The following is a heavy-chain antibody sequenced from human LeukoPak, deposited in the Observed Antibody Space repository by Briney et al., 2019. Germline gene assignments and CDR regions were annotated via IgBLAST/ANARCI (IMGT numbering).Heavy chain of an antibody. CDR2: IYYSGST. J-gene: IGHJ5*02. V-gene: IGHV4-39*07. Sequence: SETLSLTCTVSGGSISSSSYYWGWIRQPPGKGLEWIGSIYYSGSTYYNPSLESRVTISVDTSKNQFSLKLSSVTAADTAVYYCARALNWFDPWGQGTLVTVSS. CDR1: GGSISSSSYY. CDR3: ARALNWFDP.